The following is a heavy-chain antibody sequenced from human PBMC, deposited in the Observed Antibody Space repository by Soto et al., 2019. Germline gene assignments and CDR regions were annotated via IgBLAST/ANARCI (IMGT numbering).Heavy chain of an antibody. CDR2: ISYDGSNK. CDR3: AKDTDEYSSSPRPTAYDDY. J-gene: IGHJ4*02. Sequence: QVQLVVSGGGVVQPGGSLRLSCAASGFTFSSYRMHWVRQAPGKGLEWVAVISYDGSNKYYADSVKGRFTISSDNSKNTQYLQLNVLRAEDTAAHYCAKDTDEYSSSPRPTAYDDYRGQGTLVTVFS. V-gene: IGHV3-30*18. D-gene: IGHD6-6*01. CDR1: GFTFSSYR.